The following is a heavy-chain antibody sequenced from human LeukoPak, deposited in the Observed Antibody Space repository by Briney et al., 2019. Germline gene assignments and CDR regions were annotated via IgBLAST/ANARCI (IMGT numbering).Heavy chain of an antibody. V-gene: IGHV4-59*01. Sequence: PSETLSLTCTVSGGSISSYYWSWIRQPPGKGLEWIGYIYYSGSTNYNPSLKSRVTISVDTSKNQFSLKLSSVTAADTALYYCAACSSTNCRLPDYWGQGTLVTVSS. CDR3: AACSSTNCRLPDY. J-gene: IGHJ4*02. D-gene: IGHD2-2*01. CDR1: GGSISSYY. CDR2: IYYSGST.